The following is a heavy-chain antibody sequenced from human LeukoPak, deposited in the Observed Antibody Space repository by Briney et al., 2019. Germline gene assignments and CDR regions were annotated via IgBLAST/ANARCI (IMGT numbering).Heavy chain of an antibody. V-gene: IGHV3-30*03. CDR1: GFTFSSYG. CDR3: ARDSGVDAHIDY. D-gene: IGHD3-3*01. CDR2: ISYDGSNK. J-gene: IGHJ4*02. Sequence: QPGGSLRLSCAASGFTFSSYGMHWVRQAPGKGLEWVAVISYDGSNKYYADSVKGRFTISRDNAKNSLYLQMNSLRDEDTAVYYCARDSGVDAHIDYWGQGTLVTVSA.